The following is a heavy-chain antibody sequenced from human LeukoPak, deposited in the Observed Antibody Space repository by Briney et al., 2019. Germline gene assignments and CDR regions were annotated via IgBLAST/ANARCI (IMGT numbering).Heavy chain of an antibody. V-gene: IGHV1-69*13. CDR3: ARDLGGYSYGYLGYYYYYMDV. Sequence: GASVKVSCKASGGTFSSYAISWVRQAPGQGLEWMGGIIPIFGTANYAQKFQGRVTITADESTSTAYMELSSLRSEDTAVYYCARDLGGYSYGYLGYYYYYMDVWGKGTTVTISS. D-gene: IGHD5-18*01. CDR1: GGTFSSYA. CDR2: IIPIFGTA. J-gene: IGHJ6*03.